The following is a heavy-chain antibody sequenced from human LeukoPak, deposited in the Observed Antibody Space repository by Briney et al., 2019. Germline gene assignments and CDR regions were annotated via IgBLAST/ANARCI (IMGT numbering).Heavy chain of an antibody. D-gene: IGHD6-13*01. CDR3: ARDVLIAADGVIRLDAFDI. Sequence: PGGSLRLSCAASGFTFSSYNMNWVRQTPGKGLEWVSSISIGSSFIYYADSVKGRFTISRDNAKNSLYLQMNSLRAEDSAVYYCARDVLIAADGVIRLDAFDIWGQGTVVTVSS. J-gene: IGHJ3*02. CDR1: GFTFSSYN. CDR2: ISIGSSFI. V-gene: IGHV3-21*01.